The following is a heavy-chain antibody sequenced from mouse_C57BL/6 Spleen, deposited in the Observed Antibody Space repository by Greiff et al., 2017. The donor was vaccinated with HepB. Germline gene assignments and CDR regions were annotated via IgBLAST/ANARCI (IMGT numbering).Heavy chain of an antibody. CDR2: INPGSGGT. CDR1: GYAFTNYL. J-gene: IGHJ4*01. CDR3: ARFLGYYGSSYDYAMDY. V-gene: IGHV1-54*01. D-gene: IGHD1-1*01. Sequence: VQLQQSGAELVRPGTSVKVSCKASGYAFTNYLIEWVKQRPGQGLEWIGVINPGSGGTNYNEKFKGKATLTADKSSSTAYMQLSSLTSEDSAVYFCARFLGYYGSSYDYAMDYWGQGTSVTVSS.